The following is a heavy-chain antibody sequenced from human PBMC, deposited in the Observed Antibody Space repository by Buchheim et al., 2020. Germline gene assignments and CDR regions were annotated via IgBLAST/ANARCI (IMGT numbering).Heavy chain of an antibody. CDR3: TRRRGDQLDGLDV. CDR2: IRSKANSYAT. D-gene: IGHD3-10*01. J-gene: IGHJ6*02. CDR1: GFTFSGPA. V-gene: IGHV3-73*01. Sequence: EVQLVESGGGLVQPGGSLILSCAASGFTFSGPAINWVRQASGKGLEWVGRIRSKANSYATAYAASVKGRVTISRDDSKSTAYLEMNSLKNDDTAVYYCTRRRGDQLDGLDVWGQGTT.